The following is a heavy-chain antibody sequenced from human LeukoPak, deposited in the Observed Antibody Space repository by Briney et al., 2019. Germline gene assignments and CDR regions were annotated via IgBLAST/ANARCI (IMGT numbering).Heavy chain of an antibody. CDR3: AKDIHSSGWLNAFDI. D-gene: IGHD6-19*01. CDR1: GFTFDNFA. Sequence: GGSLRLSCAASGFTFDNFAMHWVRQAPGKGLEWVSGITWNSRVKTYTPSVKGRFTISRDNAKNSLYLQMNSLRAEDTALYYCAKDIHSSGWLNAFDIWGQGTMVTVSS. CDR2: ITWNSRVK. J-gene: IGHJ3*02. V-gene: IGHV3-9*01.